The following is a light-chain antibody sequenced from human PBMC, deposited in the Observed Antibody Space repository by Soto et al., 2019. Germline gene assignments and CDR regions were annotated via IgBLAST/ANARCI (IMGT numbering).Light chain of an antibody. J-gene: IGKJ2*01. CDR3: QKYNIAPHT. CDR1: QGVSNY. Sequence: DIQMTQSPSSLSASVGDRVTITCRASQGVSNYLAWYQQKPGKVPKLLIYGAATLQSGVPSRFSGSGSGTDFTLTISSLQPEDGATYYCQKYNIAPHTFGQGTKLDIK. CDR2: GAA. V-gene: IGKV1-27*01.